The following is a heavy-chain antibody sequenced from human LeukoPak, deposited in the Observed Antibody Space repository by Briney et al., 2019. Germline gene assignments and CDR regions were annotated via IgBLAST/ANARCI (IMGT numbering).Heavy chain of an antibody. CDR3: TKDRSYGRSYFDY. V-gene: IGHV3-74*01. J-gene: IGHJ4*02. D-gene: IGHD5-18*01. CDR2: INGDGSTT. Sequence: GGSLRLSCAASGFTFSRYWMHWVRQAPGKGLVWDSRINGDGSTTSYADSVKGRFTNSRDNSKNTLYLQMNSLRIEDTAVYYCTKDRSYGRSYFDYWGQGTLVTVAS. CDR1: GFTFSRYW.